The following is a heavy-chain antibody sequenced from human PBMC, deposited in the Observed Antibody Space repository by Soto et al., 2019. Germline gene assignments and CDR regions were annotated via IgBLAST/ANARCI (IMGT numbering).Heavy chain of an antibody. J-gene: IGHJ6*04. V-gene: IGHV5-51*01. D-gene: IGHD1-1*01. CDR2: MYPGDSET. CDR1: GYRFTRYW. Sequence: GESLKISCQTSGYRFTRYWIGWVRQLPGKGLEWIGIMYPGDSETKYSPAFEGQVTITADKSNATGYLQWGSLKASDSAMYFCTRHVTGGTVDVWGKGTSVTVSS. CDR3: TRHVTGGTVDV.